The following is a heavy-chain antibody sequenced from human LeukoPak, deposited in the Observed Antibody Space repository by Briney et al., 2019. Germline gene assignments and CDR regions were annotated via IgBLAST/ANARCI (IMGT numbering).Heavy chain of an antibody. CDR3: AKSTRDGYNLWFDY. Sequence: SGGSLRLSCAPSGFTFSNYAMSWVRQAPGKGLEWVSAISGSGGSTYYADSVKGRFTISRDNSKNTLFLQMNSLRVEDTAIYYCAKSTRDGYNLWFDYWGQGTLVTVSS. CDR1: GFTFSNYA. CDR2: ISGSGGST. D-gene: IGHD5-24*01. V-gene: IGHV3-23*01. J-gene: IGHJ4*02.